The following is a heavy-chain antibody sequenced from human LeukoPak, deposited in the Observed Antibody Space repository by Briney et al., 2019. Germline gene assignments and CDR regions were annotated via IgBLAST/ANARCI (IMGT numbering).Heavy chain of an antibody. D-gene: IGHD3-10*01. Sequence: GGSLRLSCAASGFSFSSYSMNWVRQAPGKGLEWVSSIRGSTFLHYADSVKGRFTISRDNAKKTMYLQMNSLRADDTARYYCARDRGLSSATTWFLDYWGQGTLVAVSS. J-gene: IGHJ4*02. CDR1: GFSFSSYS. V-gene: IGHV3-21*01. CDR2: IRGSTFL. CDR3: ARDRGLSSATTWFLDY.